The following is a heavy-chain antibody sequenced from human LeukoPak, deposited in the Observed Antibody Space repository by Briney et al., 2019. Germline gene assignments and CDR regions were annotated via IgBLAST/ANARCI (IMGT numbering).Heavy chain of an antibody. V-gene: IGHV1-46*01. CDR1: GYTFTSYY. CDR2: INPSGGST. D-gene: IGHD2-2*01. Sequence: ASVKVSCKASGYTFTSYYMHWARQAPGQGLEWMGIINPSGGSTSYAQKFQGRVTMTRDTSTSTVYMELSSLRSEDTAVYYCARDPVVVVPAAIYYYYGMDVWGQGTTVTVSS. CDR3: ARDPVVVVPAAIYYYYGMDV. J-gene: IGHJ6*02.